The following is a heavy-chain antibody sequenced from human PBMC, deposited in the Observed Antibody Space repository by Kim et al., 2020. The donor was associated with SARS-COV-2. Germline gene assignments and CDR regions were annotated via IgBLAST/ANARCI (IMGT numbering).Heavy chain of an antibody. Sequence: ASVKVSCKASGYTFTSYAMNWVRQAPGQGLEWMGWINTNTGNPTYAQDFTGRVVFSLDTSVSTAYLQISSLKAEDTAVYYCARDLDIVVVPAAMGSGYYYRMDVWGQGTTVTVPS. CDR3: ARDLDIVVVPAAMGSGYYYRMDV. V-gene: IGHV7-4-1*02. J-gene: IGHJ6*02. D-gene: IGHD2-2*03. CDR1: GYTFTSYA. CDR2: INTNTGNP.